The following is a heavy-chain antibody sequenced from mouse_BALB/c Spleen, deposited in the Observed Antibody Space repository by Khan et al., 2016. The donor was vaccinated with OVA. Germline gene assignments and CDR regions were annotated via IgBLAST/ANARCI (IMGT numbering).Heavy chain of an antibody. J-gene: IGHJ2*01. CDR2: INTHIGET. D-gene: IGHD1-1*01. CDR1: GYSFTGYS. CDR3: ARFYGSDFDY. V-gene: IGHV1-20*02. Sequence: EVQLKESGPELVKPGASVKISCKASGYSFTGYSMNWVMQSHGKSLEWIGRINTHIGETFYNQKFKGKATMTVDESSSTAHMELRSLASEDSAVYDCARFYGSDFDYWGQGTTVTVSS.